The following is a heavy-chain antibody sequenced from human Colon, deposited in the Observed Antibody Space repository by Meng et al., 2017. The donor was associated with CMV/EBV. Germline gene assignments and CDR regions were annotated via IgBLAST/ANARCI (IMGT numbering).Heavy chain of an antibody. CDR2: MSSRRSYI. V-gene: IGHV3-21*01. CDR1: GFTFSSYA. D-gene: IGHD3-10*01. CDR3: ARGIELPMVRGVMDV. J-gene: IGHJ6*02. Sequence: GGSLRLSCAASGFTFSSYAMHWVRQAPGKGLEWVSSMSSRRSYIYYADSMKGRFTISRDNAKNSLYLQMSSLRAEDTAVYYCARGIELPMVRGVMDVWGQGTTVTVSS.